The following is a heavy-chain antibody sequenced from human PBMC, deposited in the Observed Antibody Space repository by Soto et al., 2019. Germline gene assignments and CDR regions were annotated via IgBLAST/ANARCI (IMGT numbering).Heavy chain of an antibody. CDR1: GYTFTNYG. CDR2: ISGYDGHT. Sequence: QVQLVQSGPEVKKPGASVKVSCKTSGYTFTNYGMAWVRQAPRQGLEWMGWISGYDGHTNYAQKFQGRVTMTTDTPTKTAYREMRSLRPDDAAVYYCARDEGVLRSGGQGTQVAVSS. V-gene: IGHV1-18*01. J-gene: IGHJ4*02. CDR3: ARDEGVLRS. D-gene: IGHD3-9*01.